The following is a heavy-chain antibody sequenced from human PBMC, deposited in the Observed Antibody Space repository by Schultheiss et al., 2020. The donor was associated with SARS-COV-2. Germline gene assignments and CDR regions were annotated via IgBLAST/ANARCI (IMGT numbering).Heavy chain of an antibody. V-gene: IGHV3-23*01. CDR1: GFTFSSYA. CDR3: AKVPRYDSSGYSFDY. D-gene: IGHD3-22*01. J-gene: IGHJ4*02. CDR2: ISGSGGST. Sequence: GGSLRLSCAASGFTFSSYAMSWVRQAPGKGLEWVSAISGSGGSTYYADSVKGRFTISRDNAKNSLYLQMNSLRAEDTAVYYCAKVPRYDSSGYSFDYWGQGTLVTVSS.